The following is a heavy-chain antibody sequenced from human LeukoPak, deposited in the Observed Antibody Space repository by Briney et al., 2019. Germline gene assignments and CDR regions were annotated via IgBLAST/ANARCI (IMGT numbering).Heavy chain of an antibody. CDR1: GGSISSGGYS. J-gene: IGHJ4*02. CDR3: ARAVGWAVITPYYFDY. D-gene: IGHD3-22*01. CDR2: INHSGST. V-gene: IGHV4-30-2*01. Sequence: PSETLSLTCAVSGGSISSGGYSWSWIRQPPGKGLEWIGYINHSGSTNYNPSLKSRVTISVDTSKNQFSLKLSSVTAADTAVYYCARAVGWAVITPYYFDYWGQGTLVTVSS.